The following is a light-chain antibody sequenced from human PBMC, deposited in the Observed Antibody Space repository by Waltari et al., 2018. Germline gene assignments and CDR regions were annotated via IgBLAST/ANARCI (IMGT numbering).Light chain of an antibody. J-gene: IGKJ1*01. Sequence: DIQMTQSPSTLSASVGDRVTITCRASPRTGESLAWYQQIPGKAPKLLIYKASRLESGVPARFSGSGSGTDFTLTISSLQPDDFATYYCQQYETYSWTFGLGTKVEI. CDR1: PRTGES. CDR3: QQYETYSWT. CDR2: KAS. V-gene: IGKV1-5*03.